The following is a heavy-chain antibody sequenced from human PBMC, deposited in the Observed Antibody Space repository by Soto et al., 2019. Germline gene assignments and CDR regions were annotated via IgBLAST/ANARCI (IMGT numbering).Heavy chain of an antibody. D-gene: IGHD6-6*01. CDR1: GGSFSGYY. CDR3: ARDLPPTAARPSWFDH. V-gene: IGHV4-34*01. J-gene: IGHJ5*02. Sequence: QVQLQQWGAGLLKPSETLSLTCAVYGGSFSGYYWSWIRQPPGKGLEWIGEINHSGSTNYNPSLKSRVTISVDTSKNQFSLKLSSVTAADTAVYYCARDLPPTAARPSWFDHWGQGTLVTVSS. CDR2: INHSGST.